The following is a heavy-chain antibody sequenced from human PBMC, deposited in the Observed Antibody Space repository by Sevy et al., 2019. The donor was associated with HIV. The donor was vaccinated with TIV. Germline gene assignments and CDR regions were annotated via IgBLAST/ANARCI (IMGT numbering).Heavy chain of an antibody. CDR2: INPNSGGT. J-gene: IGHJ3*02. D-gene: IGHD3-10*01. CDR3: ARGSRKHDASDI. CDR1: GYTFTGYY. V-gene: IGHV1-2*02. Sequence: ASVKVSCKASGYTFTGYYMHWELQAPGQGLEWMRWINPNSGGTNYAQKFQGRVTMTRDTSISTAYMELSRLRCDDTAEYYCARGSRKHDASDIWGQRTMIT.